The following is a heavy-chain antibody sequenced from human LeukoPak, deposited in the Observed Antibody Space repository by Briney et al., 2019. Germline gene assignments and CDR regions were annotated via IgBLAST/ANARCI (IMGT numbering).Heavy chain of an antibody. CDR1: GLIFNNAW. CDR3: TTWDENYSTSAHRDDAFAI. Sequence: GSLRLSCAASGLIFNNAWMTWVRQVPGKGLEWVGRIKDKTQGATTDYAAPVKGRFTISRDDSKNTVFLQMNSLKVEDTAVYHCTTWDENYSTSAHRDDAFAIWGQGAMVTVSS. D-gene: IGHD6-13*01. J-gene: IGHJ3*02. CDR2: IKDKTQGATT. V-gene: IGHV3-15*01.